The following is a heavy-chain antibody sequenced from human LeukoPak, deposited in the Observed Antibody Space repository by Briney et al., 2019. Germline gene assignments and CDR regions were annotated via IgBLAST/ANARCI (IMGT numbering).Heavy chain of an antibody. V-gene: IGHV1-2*02. Sequence: GSSVKVSCKASGGTFSSYAISWVRQAPGQGLEWMGWINPNSGGTNYAQKFQGRVTMTRDTSISTAYMELSRLRSDDTAVYYCASTSRGWYYFDYWGQGTLVTVSS. CDR3: ASTSRGWYYFDY. D-gene: IGHD6-19*01. J-gene: IGHJ4*02. CDR1: GGTFSSYA. CDR2: INPNSGGT.